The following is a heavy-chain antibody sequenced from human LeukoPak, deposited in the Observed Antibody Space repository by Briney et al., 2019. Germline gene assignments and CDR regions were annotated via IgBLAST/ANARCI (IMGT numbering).Heavy chain of an antibody. Sequence: GASVKVSCKASGYTFTSYYMHWVRQAPGQGLEWMGIINPSGGSTSYAQKFQGRVTMTRDTSTSTAYMELSSLRSEDTAVYYCARAAVTAPLGGYYYYXYMDVWXKGTTVTIS. CDR2: INPSGGST. V-gene: IGHV1-46*01. CDR3: ARAAVTAPLGGYYYYXYMDV. D-gene: IGHD2-21*02. J-gene: IGHJ6*03. CDR1: GYTFTSYY.